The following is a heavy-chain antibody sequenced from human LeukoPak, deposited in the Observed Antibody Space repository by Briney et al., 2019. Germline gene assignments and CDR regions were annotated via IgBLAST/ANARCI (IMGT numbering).Heavy chain of an antibody. D-gene: IGHD5-12*01. Sequence: GGSLRLSCAASGFTFSTYWMSWVRQAPGKGLEWVANIKQDGSEKYYVDSVKGRFTISRDNAEKSLYLQMNSLRAEDTAVYYCARDASGYALYFDYWGQGTLVTVSS. CDR2: IKQDGSEK. CDR1: GFTFSTYW. J-gene: IGHJ4*02. V-gene: IGHV3-7*01. CDR3: ARDASGYALYFDY.